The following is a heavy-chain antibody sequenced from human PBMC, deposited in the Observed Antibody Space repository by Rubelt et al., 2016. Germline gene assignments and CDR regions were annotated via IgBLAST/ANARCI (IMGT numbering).Heavy chain of an antibody. CDR2: ISSSGSTI. V-gene: IGHV3-48*03. Sequence: EVQLVESGGGLVQPGGSLRLSCAASGFTFSSYEMNWVRQAPGKGLEWVSYISSSGSTIYYEDSVKGRSTISGDNAKNSLYLQMNSLRAEDTAVYYCARSDIVATITDYWGQGTLVTVSS. D-gene: IGHD5-12*01. CDR3: ARSDIVATITDY. J-gene: IGHJ4*02. CDR1: GFTFSSYE.